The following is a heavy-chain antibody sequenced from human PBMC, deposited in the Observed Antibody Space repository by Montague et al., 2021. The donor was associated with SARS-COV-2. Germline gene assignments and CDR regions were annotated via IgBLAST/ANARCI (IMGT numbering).Heavy chain of an antibody. CDR3: AGAGGFDSYGYVGGQGTYYFDY. CDR2: IYYTRSM. V-gene: IGHV4-39*07. D-gene: IGHD3-22*01. J-gene: IGHJ4*02. Sequence: SETLSLTCTVSGASISSSYHDWGWIRQPPGKGLEWIVSIYYTRSMYYTPSLTSRLTVAVSTSRYQFSLELTSLTAADTAIYYCAGAGGFDSYGYVGGQGTYYFDYWGQGLLVTVSS. CDR1: GASISSSYHD.